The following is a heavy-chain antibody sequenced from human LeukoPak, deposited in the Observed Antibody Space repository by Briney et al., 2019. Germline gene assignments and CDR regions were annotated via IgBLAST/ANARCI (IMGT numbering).Heavy chain of an antibody. D-gene: IGHD1-1*01. Sequence: SETLSLTCTVSGNSISSFFWSWIRQPPGKGLEWIGSMHYSGASKYNPSLRSRVSLSIDTSKQQFSLRLSSVTAADTAVYYCARDLELERNRWNYFESWGQGALVTVSS. CDR3: ARDLELERNRWNYFES. CDR2: MHYSGAS. CDR1: GNSISSFF. V-gene: IGHV4-59*01. J-gene: IGHJ4*02.